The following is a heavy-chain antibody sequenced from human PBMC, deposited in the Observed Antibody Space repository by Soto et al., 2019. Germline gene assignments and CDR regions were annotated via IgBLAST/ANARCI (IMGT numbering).Heavy chain of an antibody. CDR2: IYYSGST. CDR3: ARDRAGPLGQNDNWFDP. J-gene: IGHJ5*02. Sequence: PSETLSLTCTVSGGSISSYYWSWIRQPPGKGLEWIGYIYYSGSTNYNPSLKSRVTISVDTSRNQFSLKLSSVTAADTAVYYCARDRAGPLGQNDNWFDPWGQGTLVTVSS. V-gene: IGHV4-59*01. CDR1: GGSISSYY.